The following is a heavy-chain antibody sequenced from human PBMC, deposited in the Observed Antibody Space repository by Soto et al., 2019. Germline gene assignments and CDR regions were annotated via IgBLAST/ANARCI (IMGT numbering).Heavy chain of an antibody. CDR3: ARGPSCGGDCYLFDY. V-gene: IGHV1-46*01. Sequence: GASVKVSCKASGYTFTSYYIHWVRQAPGQGLEWVAMINPGGGRTKNAQMFQGRVTLTRDTSAGTVDTELSSLTSDDTAVYYCARGPSCGGDCYLFDYWGQGSLVTVSS. J-gene: IGHJ4*02. CDR1: GYTFTSYY. CDR2: INPGGGRT. D-gene: IGHD2-21*02.